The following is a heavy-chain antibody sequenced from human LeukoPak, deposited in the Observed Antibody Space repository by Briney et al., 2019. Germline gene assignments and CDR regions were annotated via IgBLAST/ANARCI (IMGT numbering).Heavy chain of an antibody. CDR3: AGDRGFLPTILYGMDV. D-gene: IGHD3-3*01. CDR1: GYTFTSYY. Sequence: ASVKVSCKASGYTFTSYYMHWVRLAPGQGLEWMGIINPSGGSTSYAQKFQGRVTMTRDTSTSTVYMELSSLRSEDTAVYYCAGDRGFLPTILYGMDVWGQGTTVTVSS. V-gene: IGHV1-46*01. J-gene: IGHJ6*02. CDR2: INPSGGST.